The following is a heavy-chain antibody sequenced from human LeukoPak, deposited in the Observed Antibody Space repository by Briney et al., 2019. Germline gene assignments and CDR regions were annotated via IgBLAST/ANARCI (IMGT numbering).Heavy chain of an antibody. Sequence: ASVKVSCKASGYRFSSYAVNWVRQAPGQGLEWMGWINTKTGTPTYAQGFTGRLVFSLDTSVSTAYLQISSLKAEDTAVYYCARDFQIGIAVDYNWFDPWGQGTLVTVSS. V-gene: IGHV7-4-1*02. D-gene: IGHD6-19*01. CDR3: ARDFQIGIAVDYNWFDP. CDR2: INTKTGTP. J-gene: IGHJ5*02. CDR1: GYRFSSYA.